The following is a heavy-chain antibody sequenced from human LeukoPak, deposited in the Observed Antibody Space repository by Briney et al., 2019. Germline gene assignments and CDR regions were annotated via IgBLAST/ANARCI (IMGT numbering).Heavy chain of an antibody. D-gene: IGHD1-1*01. J-gene: IGHJ6*03. V-gene: IGHV3-20*04. CDR1: GFTFDDYG. CDR2: INWNGGST. CDR3: ARSGTGYYYYYMDV. Sequence: AGGSLRLSCAASGFTFDDYGMSWVRQAPGKGLEWVSGINWNGGSTGYADSVKGRFTISRDNAKNSLYLQMNSLRAEDTALYYCARSGTGYYYYYMDVWGKGTTATVSS.